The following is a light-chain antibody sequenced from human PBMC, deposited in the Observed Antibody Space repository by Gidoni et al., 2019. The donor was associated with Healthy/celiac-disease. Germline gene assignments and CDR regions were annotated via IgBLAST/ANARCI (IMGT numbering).Light chain of an antibody. Sequence: DIKMTQSPSTLSASVGDRVTITCRASQSISSWLAWYQQKPGKAPKLLIYDASSLESGVPSRFSGSGTGTEFTLTISSLQPDDFATYYCQQYGAFGQXTKVEIK. CDR2: DAS. CDR3: QQYGA. J-gene: IGKJ1*01. CDR1: QSISSW. V-gene: IGKV1-5*01.